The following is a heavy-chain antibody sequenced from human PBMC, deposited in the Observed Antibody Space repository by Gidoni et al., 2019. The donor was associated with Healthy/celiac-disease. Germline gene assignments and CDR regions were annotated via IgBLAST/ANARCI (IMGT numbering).Heavy chain of an antibody. CDR1: GFTFSSYA. CDR2: ISGSGVST. Sequence: EVQLVESGGGLVQHGGSLRLSCAASGFTFSSYAMSWVRQAPGKGLEWVSAISGSGVSTYYADSVKGRFTISRDNSKNTLYLQMNSLRAEDTAVYYCAKDLSVLLWFGEVEGFDYWGQGTLVTVSS. V-gene: IGHV3-23*04. J-gene: IGHJ4*02. CDR3: AKDLSVLLWFGEVEGFDY. D-gene: IGHD3-10*01.